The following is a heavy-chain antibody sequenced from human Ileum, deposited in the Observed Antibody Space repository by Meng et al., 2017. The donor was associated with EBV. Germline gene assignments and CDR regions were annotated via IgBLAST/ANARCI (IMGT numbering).Heavy chain of an antibody. D-gene: IGHD6-19*01. CDR2: IYNSGST. J-gene: IGHJ4*02. CDR3: ARDGYSSGSD. V-gene: IGHV4-61*08. Sequence: GQLQGAGPGLVKPSETLCLTCSVSGGSVSSGGNYWSWIRQPPGKGLEWFGYIYNSGSTNYNPSLKSRVTISVDTSKNQFSLKLSSVTAADTAVYYCARDGYSSGSDWGQGTLVTVSS. CDR1: GGSVSSGGNY.